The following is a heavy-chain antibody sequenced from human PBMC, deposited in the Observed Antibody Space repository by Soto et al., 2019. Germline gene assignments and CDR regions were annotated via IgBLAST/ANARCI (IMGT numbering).Heavy chain of an antibody. J-gene: IGHJ3*02. Sequence: GGSLRLPCAASGFTFSSYAMSWVRQAPGKGLEWVSAISGSGGSTYYADSVKGRFTISRDNSKNTLYLQMNSLRAEDTAVYYCAKDLPLQWEQSPAAFDIWGQGTMVTVSS. V-gene: IGHV3-23*01. CDR3: AKDLPLQWEQSPAAFDI. CDR2: ISGSGGST. D-gene: IGHD1-26*01. CDR1: GFTFSSYA.